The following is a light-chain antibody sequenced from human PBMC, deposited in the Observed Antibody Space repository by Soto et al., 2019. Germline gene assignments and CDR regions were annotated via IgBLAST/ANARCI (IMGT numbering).Light chain of an antibody. V-gene: IGKV3-20*01. Sequence: EIVLTQSPGTLSLSVGERVTLSCRASQSVSSYLAWYQQTPGQAPRLLIYDTSNRATGTPDRFSGSGSGTEFTLTISRREAVEFTLYYCQQYGSSPLTFAGGTAVQIK. CDR1: QSVSSY. CDR3: QQYGSSPLT. CDR2: DTS. J-gene: IGKJ4*01.